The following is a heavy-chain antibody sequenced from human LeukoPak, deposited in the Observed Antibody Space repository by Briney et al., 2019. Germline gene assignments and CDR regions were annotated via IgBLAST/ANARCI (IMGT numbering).Heavy chain of an antibody. Sequence: SETLSLTCTVSGGSISSSSYYWGWIRQPPGKGLEWIGSIYYSGSTYYNPSLKSRVTISVDTSKNQFSLKLSSVTAADTAVYYCARGSYSTYYFDYWGQGTLVTVSS. CDR3: ARGSYSTYYFDY. V-gene: IGHV4-39*07. CDR2: IYYSGST. D-gene: IGHD1-26*01. CDR1: GGSISSSSYY. J-gene: IGHJ4*02.